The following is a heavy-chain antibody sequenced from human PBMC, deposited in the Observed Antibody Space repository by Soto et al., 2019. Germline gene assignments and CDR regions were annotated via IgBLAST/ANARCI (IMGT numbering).Heavy chain of an antibody. J-gene: IGHJ4*02. CDR1: GFTFADYA. D-gene: IGHD5-12*01. CDR2: ISWNSGSI. CDR3: AKDMGYDLSPLGYFDY. Sequence: EVQLVESGGGLVQPGRSLRLSCAASGFTFADYAMHWVRQAPGKGLEWVSGISWNSGSIGYADSVKGRFTISRDNAKNALYLQMNSLRSEDTALYYCAKDMGYDLSPLGYFDYWGQGTLVTVSS. V-gene: IGHV3-9*01.